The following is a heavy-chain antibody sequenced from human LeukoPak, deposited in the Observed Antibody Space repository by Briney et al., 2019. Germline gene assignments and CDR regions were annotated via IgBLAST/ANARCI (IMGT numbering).Heavy chain of an antibody. CDR2: INPSGGST. V-gene: IGHV1-46*01. CDR3: AAEGYSYGSSTDAFDI. D-gene: IGHD5-18*01. J-gene: IGHJ3*02. CDR1: GYTFTSYY. Sequence: GASVKVSCKASGYTFTSYYMHWVRQAPGQGLEWMGIINPSGGSTSYAQKFQGRVTMTRDTSTSTVYMELSSLRSGDTAVYYCAAEGYSYGSSTDAFDIWGQGTMVTVSS.